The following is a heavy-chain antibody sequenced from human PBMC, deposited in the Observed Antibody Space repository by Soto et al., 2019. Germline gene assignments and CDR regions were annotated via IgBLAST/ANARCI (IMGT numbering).Heavy chain of an antibody. J-gene: IGHJ4*02. CDR1: GFTFSNYW. CDR2: IKEDGSER. D-gene: IGHD2-2*01. V-gene: IGHV3-7*03. Sequence: PGGSLRLSCAASGFTFSNYWMSWVRQAPGKGLEWVANIKEDGSERNYVDSVKGRFTISRDNAENSLYLQMNSLRAEDTAVYYCAKDGDSITRNKPLDYWGQGTLVTVSS. CDR3: AKDGDSITRNKPLDY.